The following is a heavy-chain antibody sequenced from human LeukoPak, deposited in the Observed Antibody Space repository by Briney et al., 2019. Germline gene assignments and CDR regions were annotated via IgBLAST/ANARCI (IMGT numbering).Heavy chain of an antibody. CDR1: GFTVSSNY. Sequence: PGGSLRLSCAASGFTVSSNYMTCVRQPPGKGLEWVPVIYSDGSTCYADSVEGRFTISRDNSKNTLYLQMNSLRAEDTAVYYCAREPRSGGYWGQGTLVTVSS. CDR2: IYSDGST. D-gene: IGHD3-16*02. V-gene: IGHV3-66*01. J-gene: IGHJ4*02. CDR3: AREPRSGGY.